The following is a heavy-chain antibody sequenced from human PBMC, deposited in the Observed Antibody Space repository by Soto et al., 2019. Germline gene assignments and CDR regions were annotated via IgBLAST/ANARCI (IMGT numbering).Heavy chain of an antibody. J-gene: IGHJ6*02. Sequence: QVQLVQSGAEVKKPGSSVKVSCKASGGTFSSYAISLVRQAPGQGLEWMGGIIPIFGTANYAQKFQGRVTITADEPTSTAYMELSSLRSEDTAVYYCARHVPAAGYYYGMDVWGQGTTVTVSS. D-gene: IGHD2-2*01. V-gene: IGHV1-69*12. CDR3: ARHVPAAGYYYGMDV. CDR2: IIPIFGTA. CDR1: GGTFSSYA.